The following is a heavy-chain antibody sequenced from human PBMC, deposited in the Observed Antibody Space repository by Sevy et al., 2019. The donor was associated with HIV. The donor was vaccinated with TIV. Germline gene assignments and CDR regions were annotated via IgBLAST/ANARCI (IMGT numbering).Heavy chain of an antibody. CDR3: ARGSSTTRAFDI. CDR1: GGTFSSYA. Sequence: ASVNVSCKASGGTFSSYAISWVRQAPGQGLEWMGRIIPILGIANYAQKFQGRVTITADKSTSTAYMELSSLRSEDTAVYYCARGSSTTRAFDIWGQGTMVTVSS. CDR2: IIPILGIA. V-gene: IGHV1-69*04. J-gene: IGHJ3*02. D-gene: IGHD2-2*01.